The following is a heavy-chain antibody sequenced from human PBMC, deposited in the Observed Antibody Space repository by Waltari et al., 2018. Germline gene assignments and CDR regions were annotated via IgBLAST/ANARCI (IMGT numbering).Heavy chain of an antibody. J-gene: IGHJ4*02. CDR2: INPSGGST. V-gene: IGHV1-46*01. CDR3: ARDREAKGYFDY. D-gene: IGHD3-10*01. Sequence: QVQLVQSGAEVKKPGASVKVSCKASGYTFTSYYMHWVRQAPGQGLEWMGIINPSGGSTSYGKKCQGRVTMSRETSTSTVYRELSSLRSEDTAVYYCARDREAKGYFDYWGQGTRVTVSS. CDR1: GYTFTSYY.